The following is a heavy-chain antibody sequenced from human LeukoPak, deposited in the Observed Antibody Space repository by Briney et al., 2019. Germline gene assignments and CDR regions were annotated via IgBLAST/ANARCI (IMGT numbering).Heavy chain of an antibody. CDR1: GYTFTGYY. D-gene: IGHD6-19*01. V-gene: IGHV1-2*02. Sequence: ASVKVSCKASGYTFTGYYMHWVRQAPGQGLEWMGWINPNSGGTNYAQKFQGRVTMTRDTSISTAYMELSRLRSDDTAVYYCAKGTAGRVVAGKIDYWGQGTLVTVSS. CDR3: AKGTAGRVVAGKIDY. J-gene: IGHJ4*02. CDR2: INPNSGGT.